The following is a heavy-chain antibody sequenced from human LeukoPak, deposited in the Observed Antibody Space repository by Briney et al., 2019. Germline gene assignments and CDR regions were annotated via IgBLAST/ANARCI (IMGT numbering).Heavy chain of an antibody. D-gene: IGHD2-15*01. CDR3: ARVRGYCSGGSCYSVAFDI. CDR2: ISAYNGNT. J-gene: IGHJ3*02. V-gene: IGHV1-18*01. Sequence: ASVKVSCKASGYTFTSYGISWVRQAPGQGLEWMGWISAYNGNTNYAQKLQGRVTMTTDTSASTAYMELSSLRSEDTAVYYCARVRGYCSGGSCYSVAFDIWGQGTMVTVSS. CDR1: GYTFTSYG.